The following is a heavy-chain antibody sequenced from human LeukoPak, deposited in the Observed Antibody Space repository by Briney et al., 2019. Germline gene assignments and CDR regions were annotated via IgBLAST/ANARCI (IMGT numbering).Heavy chain of an antibody. J-gene: IGHJ4*02. CDR2: IYHSGST. CDR3: ATDYYDSSGYPDY. Sequence: SETLSLTCTVSGYSISSGYYWGWIRQPPGKGLEGIGSIYHSGSTYYNPSLKSRVTISVDTSKNQFSLKLSSVTAADTAVYYCATDYYDSSGYPDYWGRGTLVTVSS. CDR1: GYSISSGYY. D-gene: IGHD3-22*01. V-gene: IGHV4-38-2*02.